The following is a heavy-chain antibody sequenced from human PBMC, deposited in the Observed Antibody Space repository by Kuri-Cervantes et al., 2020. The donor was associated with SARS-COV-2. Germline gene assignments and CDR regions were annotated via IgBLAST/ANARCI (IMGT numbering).Heavy chain of an antibody. D-gene: IGHD2-2*02. Sequence: SVKVSCKASGYTFTSYGISWVRQAPGQGLEWMGGIIPIFGTANYAQKFQGRVTITTDESTSTAYMELSSLRSEDTAVYYCTGGEYCSSTSCYKDAFDIWGQGTMVTVSS. V-gene: IGHV1-69*05. CDR1: GYTFTSYG. CDR3: TGGEYCSSTSCYKDAFDI. J-gene: IGHJ3*02. CDR2: IIPIFGTA.